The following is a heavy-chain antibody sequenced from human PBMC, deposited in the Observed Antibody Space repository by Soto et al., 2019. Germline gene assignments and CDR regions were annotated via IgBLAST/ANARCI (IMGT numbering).Heavy chain of an antibody. J-gene: IGHJ3*02. Sequence: SETLSLTCTVSGGSISSGGYYWSWIRQHPGKGLEWIGYIYYSGSTYYNPCLKSRVTISVDTSKNQFSLKLSSVTAADTAVYYCARGHYDILTGYYAFDIWGQGTMVTVSS. CDR1: GGSISSGGYY. V-gene: IGHV4-31*03. D-gene: IGHD3-9*01. CDR2: IYYSGST. CDR3: ARGHYDILTGYYAFDI.